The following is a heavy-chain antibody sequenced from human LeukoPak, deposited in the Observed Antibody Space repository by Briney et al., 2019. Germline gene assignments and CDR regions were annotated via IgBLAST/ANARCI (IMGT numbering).Heavy chain of an antibody. CDR2: ISNSGGTT. J-gene: IGHJ4*02. Sequence: GGSLRLSCAASGFTFSSYSMNWVRQAPGKGLEWVSTISNSGGTTYYADSVKGRFTISRDDSENTLYLQMNSLRAEDTAVYYCAKATGYLLWGQGTLVTVSS. CDR3: AKATGYLL. V-gene: IGHV3-23*01. D-gene: IGHD1-14*01. CDR1: GFTFSSYS.